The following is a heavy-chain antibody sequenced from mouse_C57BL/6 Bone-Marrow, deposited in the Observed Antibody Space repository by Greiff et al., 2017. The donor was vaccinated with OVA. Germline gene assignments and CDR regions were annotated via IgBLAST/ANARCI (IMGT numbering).Heavy chain of an antibody. CDR2: ISDGGSYT. CDR3: ARDRGYDGYYVFAY. Sequence: EVKLVESGGGLVKPGGSLKLSCAASGFTFSSYAMSWVRQTPEKRLEWVATISDGGSYTYYPDNVKGRFTISRDNAKNNLYLQMSHLKSEDTAMYYCARDRGYDGYYVFAYWGQGTLVTVSA. J-gene: IGHJ3*01. V-gene: IGHV5-4*01. D-gene: IGHD2-3*01. CDR1: GFTFSSYA.